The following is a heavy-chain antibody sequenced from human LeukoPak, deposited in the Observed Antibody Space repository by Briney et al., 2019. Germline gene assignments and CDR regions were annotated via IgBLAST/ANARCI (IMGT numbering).Heavy chain of an antibody. CDR2: ISAYNGNT. D-gene: IGHD3-22*01. J-gene: IGHJ5*02. CDR3: ARHSPANYYDSSGYYT. Sequence: GASVEVSCKASGYTFTSYGISWVRQAPGQGLEWMGWISAYNGNTNYAQKLQGRVTMTTDTSTSTAYMELRSLRSDDTAVYYCARHSPANYYDSSGYYTWGQGTLVTVSS. CDR1: GYTFTSYG. V-gene: IGHV1-18*01.